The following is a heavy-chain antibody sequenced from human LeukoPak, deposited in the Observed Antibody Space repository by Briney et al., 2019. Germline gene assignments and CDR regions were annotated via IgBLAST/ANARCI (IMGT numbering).Heavy chain of an antibody. J-gene: IGHJ5*02. Sequence: PGRSLRLSCAASGFTFSSYAMHWVRQAPGKGLEWVAVISYDGSNKYYADSVKGRFTISRDNSKNTLYLQMNSLRAEDTAVYYCARSGVPLQGDWFDPWGQGTLVTVSS. CDR2: ISYDGSNK. CDR1: GFTFSSYA. V-gene: IGHV3-30*04. CDR3: ARSGVPLQGDWFDP. D-gene: IGHD3-10*01.